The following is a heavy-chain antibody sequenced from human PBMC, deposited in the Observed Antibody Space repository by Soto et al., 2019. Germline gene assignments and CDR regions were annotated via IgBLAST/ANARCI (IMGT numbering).Heavy chain of an antibody. V-gene: IGHV1-69*12. CDR3: ARGTVTSNYYYYGMDV. J-gene: IGHJ6*02. Sequence: QVQLVQSGAEVKKPGSSVKVSCEASGGTFSSYAISWVRQAPGQGLEWMGGIIPIFGTANYAQKFQGRVTITADESTSTAYMELSSLRSEDTAVYYCARGTVTSNYYYYGMDVWGQGTTVTVSS. CDR2: IIPIFGTA. CDR1: GGTFSSYA. D-gene: IGHD4-17*01.